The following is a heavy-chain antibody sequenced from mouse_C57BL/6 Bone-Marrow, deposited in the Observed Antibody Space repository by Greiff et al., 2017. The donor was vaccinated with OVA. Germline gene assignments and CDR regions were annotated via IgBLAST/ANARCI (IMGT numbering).Heavy chain of an antibody. CDR3: ARDRTEHYYYAMDY. V-gene: IGHV5-4*01. Sequence: EVKLVESGGGLVKPGGSLKLSCAASGFTFSSYAMSWVRQTPEKRLEWVATISDGGSYTYYPDNVKGRFTISRDNAKNNLYLQMSHLKSEETAMYYCARDRTEHYYYAMDYWGQGTSVTVSS. CDR1: GFTFSSYA. J-gene: IGHJ4*01. D-gene: IGHD4-1*01. CDR2: ISDGGSYT.